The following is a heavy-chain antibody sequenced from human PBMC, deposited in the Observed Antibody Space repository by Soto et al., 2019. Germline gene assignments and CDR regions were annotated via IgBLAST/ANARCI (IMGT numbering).Heavy chain of an antibody. CDR1: GGSISSSSYY. Sequence: SETLSLTCTVSGGSISSSSYYWGWIRQPPGKGLEWIGSIYYSGSTNYNPSLKSRVTISVDTSKNQFSLKLSSVTAADTAVYYCARGVYATDFDYWGQGTLVTVSS. CDR2: IYYSGST. V-gene: IGHV4-39*07. CDR3: ARGVYATDFDY. J-gene: IGHJ4*02. D-gene: IGHD2-8*01.